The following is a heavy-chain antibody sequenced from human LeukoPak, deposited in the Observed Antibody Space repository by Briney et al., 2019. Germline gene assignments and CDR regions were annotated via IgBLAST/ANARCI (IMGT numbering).Heavy chain of an antibody. CDR1: GFTFSSYS. D-gene: IGHD3-3*02. Sequence: PGGSLRLSCAASGFTFSSYSMNWVRQAPGKGLEWVSYISSSSSTIYYADSVKGRFTISRDKSKNTLYLQMNSLRAEDTAVYYCAKGQISRSDRFDYWGQGTLVTVSS. CDR3: AKGQISRSDRFDY. CDR2: ISSSSSTI. V-gene: IGHV3-48*01. J-gene: IGHJ4*02.